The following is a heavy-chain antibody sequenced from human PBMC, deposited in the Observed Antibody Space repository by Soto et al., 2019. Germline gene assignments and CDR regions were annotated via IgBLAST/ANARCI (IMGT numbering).Heavy chain of an antibody. CDR2: ISAYNGNT. V-gene: IGHV1-18*01. J-gene: IGHJ4*02. D-gene: IGHD3-10*01. CDR3: AREGIGVGSGRYYY. CDR1: GYTFTSYG. Sequence: ASVKVSCKASGYTFTSYGISWVRQAPGQGLEWMGWISAYNGNTNYAQKLQARVTMTTDTSTSTAYMELRSLRSDDAAVYYCAREGIGVGSGRYYYWGQGTLVTVSS.